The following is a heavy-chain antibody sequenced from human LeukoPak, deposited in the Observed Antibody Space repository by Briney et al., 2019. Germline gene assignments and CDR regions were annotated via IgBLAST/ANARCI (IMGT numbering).Heavy chain of an antibody. CDR2: INPNSGGT. CDR1: GYTFTGYY. V-gene: IGHV1-2*02. CDR3: ARGAIVVIPAAAHFDY. D-gene: IGHD2-2*01. Sequence: PGESLKVSCKASGYTFTGYYMHWVRQAPGQGLEWMGWINPNSGGTNYAQNFQGRVTMTRDTSISTAYMELSRLRSDDTAVYYCARGAIVVIPAAAHFDYWGQGTLVTVSS. J-gene: IGHJ4*02.